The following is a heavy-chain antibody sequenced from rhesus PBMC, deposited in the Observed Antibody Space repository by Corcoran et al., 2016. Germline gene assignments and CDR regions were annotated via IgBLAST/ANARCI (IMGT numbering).Heavy chain of an antibody. J-gene: IGHJ3*01. CDR1: GGSISGGYG. D-gene: IGHD3-28*01. CDR2: IYSSIGNT. V-gene: IGHV4S7*01. Sequence: QVQLQESGPGLLKPSETLSLTCAVSGGSISGGYGWGWIGQPPGKGLEWIGSIYSSIGNTYYNPSLKSRVTISTDTSKNQFSLKLSSVTAADTAVYYCAREFGGYYSGAAFDFWGQGLRVTVSS. CDR3: AREFGGYYSGAAFDF.